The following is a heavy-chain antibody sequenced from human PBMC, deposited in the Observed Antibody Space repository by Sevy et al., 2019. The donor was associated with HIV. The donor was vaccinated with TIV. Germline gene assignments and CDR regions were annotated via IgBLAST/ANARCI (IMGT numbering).Heavy chain of an antibody. Sequence: GGSLRLSCAVSGFSFDSNGMTWVHQAPGKGLEWVSGISGSGTRTYYADSVKGRFSISRDNSKNRLYLQMNSLRSEDTARYDRAKGGGGHYDPDEIAYYFYYYNMDVWGKGTTVTVSS. J-gene: IGHJ6*03. V-gene: IGHV3-23*01. CDR1: GFSFDSNG. D-gene: IGHD3-22*01. CDR3: AKGGGGHYDPDEIAYYFYYYNMDV. CDR2: ISGSGTRT.